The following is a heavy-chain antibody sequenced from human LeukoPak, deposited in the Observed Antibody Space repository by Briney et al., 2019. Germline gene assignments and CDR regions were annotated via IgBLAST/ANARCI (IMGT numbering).Heavy chain of an antibody. CDR1: GGSISSYY. CDR3: ARDGHYDFWSGYYTFDY. V-gene: IGHV4-4*07. J-gene: IGHJ4*01. D-gene: IGHD3-3*01. CDR2: IYTSGST. Sequence: SETLSLTCTVSGGSISSYYWSWIRQPAGKGLEWIGRIYTSGSTNYNPSLKSRVTMSVDTSKNQFSLKLSSVTAADTAVYYCARDGHYDFWSGYYTFDYWGHGTLVTVSS.